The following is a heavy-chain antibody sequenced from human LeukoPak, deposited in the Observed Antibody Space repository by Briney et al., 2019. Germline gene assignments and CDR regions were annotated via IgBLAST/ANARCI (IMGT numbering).Heavy chain of an antibody. CDR3: ASLSGDMIAFQH. V-gene: IGHV4-39*07. Sequence: PSETLSLTCTVSGGSISSSSYYWGWIRQPPGKGLEWIGSIYYSGSTYYNPSLKSRVTISVDTSKNQFSLKLSSVTAADTAVYYCASLSGDMIAFQHWGQGTLVTVSS. J-gene: IGHJ1*01. CDR1: GGSISSSSYY. CDR2: IYYSGST. D-gene: IGHD2-21*01.